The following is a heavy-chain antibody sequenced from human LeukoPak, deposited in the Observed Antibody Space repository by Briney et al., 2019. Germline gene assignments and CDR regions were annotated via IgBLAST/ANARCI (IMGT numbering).Heavy chain of an antibody. J-gene: IGHJ4*02. CDR3: AKDLEIGGSFSGFGCYFDSSGC. D-gene: IGHD3-22*01. Sequence: PGGSLRLSCAASGFTFSSYAMSWVRQAPGKGLEWVSAISGSGGSTYYADSVKGRFTISRDNSKNTLYLQMNSLRAEDTAVYYCAKDLEIGGSFSGFGCYFDSSGCWGQGTLVTVSS. CDR2: ISGSGGST. CDR1: GFTFSSYA. V-gene: IGHV3-23*01.